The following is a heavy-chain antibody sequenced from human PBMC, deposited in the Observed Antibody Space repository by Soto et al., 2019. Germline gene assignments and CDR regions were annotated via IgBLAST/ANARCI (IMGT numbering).Heavy chain of an antibody. CDR2: IYYSGST. Sequence: QVQLQESGPGLVKPSQTLSLTCTVSGGSISSGDYYWSWIRQPPGKGLEWIGYIYYSGSTYYNPSLKSRVTITVDTTKNQFSLKLSSVTAAATAVYYCARDVGGYDSDYYYYGMDVWGHGTTVTVSS. V-gene: IGHV4-30-4*01. CDR1: GGSISSGDYY. D-gene: IGHD5-12*01. CDR3: ARDVGGYDSDYYYYGMDV. J-gene: IGHJ6*02.